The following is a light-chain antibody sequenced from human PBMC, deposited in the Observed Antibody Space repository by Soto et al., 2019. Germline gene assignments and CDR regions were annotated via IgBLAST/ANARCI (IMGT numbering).Light chain of an antibody. CDR1: QDISSS. J-gene: IGKJ4*01. Sequence: AIQLIQSPSSLSASVGDRVTITCRASQDISSSLAWYQQKAGKAPKLLIYGASILQSGVPSGFSGSGFGTDFTLTISSLRAEDFAIYFCQQTKSYPSTFGGGTRVEI. CDR3: QQTKSYPST. V-gene: IGKV1-13*02. CDR2: GAS.